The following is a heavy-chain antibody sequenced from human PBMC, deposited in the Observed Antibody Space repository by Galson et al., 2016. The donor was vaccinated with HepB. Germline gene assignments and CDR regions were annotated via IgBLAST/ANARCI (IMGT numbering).Heavy chain of an antibody. CDR1: GYTFTSYA. Sequence: SVKVSCKASGYTFTSYAMHWVRQAPGQRLEWMGWINAGNGNTKYSQKFQGRVTITRDTSASTAYMELSSLRSEDTAVYYCATNIVGATTSFDYWGQGTLVTVSS. J-gene: IGHJ4*02. V-gene: IGHV1-3*01. CDR3: ATNIVGATTSFDY. CDR2: INAGNGNT. D-gene: IGHD1-26*01.